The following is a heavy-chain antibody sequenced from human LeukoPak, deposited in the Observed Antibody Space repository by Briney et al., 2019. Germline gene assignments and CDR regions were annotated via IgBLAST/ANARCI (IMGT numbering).Heavy chain of an antibody. CDR3: AKDVYCSSTSCYTGLDY. CDR1: GFTFSSYG. J-gene: IGHJ4*02. CDR2: ISYDGSNK. V-gene: IGHV3-30*18. D-gene: IGHD2-2*02. Sequence: GGSLRHSCAASGFTFSSYGMHWVRQAPGKGLEWVAVISYDGSNKYYADSVKGRFTISRDNSKNTLYLQMNSLRAEDTAVYYCAKDVYCSSTSCYTGLDYWGQGTLVTVSS.